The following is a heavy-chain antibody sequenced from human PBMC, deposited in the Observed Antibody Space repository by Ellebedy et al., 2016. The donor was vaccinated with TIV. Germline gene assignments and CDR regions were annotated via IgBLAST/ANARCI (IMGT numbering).Heavy chain of an antibody. CDR2: ISYDGSNK. V-gene: IGHV3-30-3*01. CDR1: GFTFSSYA. CDR3: ARSPFAQYSSSCLDY. J-gene: IGHJ4*02. D-gene: IGHD6-13*01. Sequence: GGSLRLSCAASGFTFSSYAIHWVRQAPGKGLGWVAGISYDGSNKYYADSAKGRFTISRDNSKNTLYLQMNSLRAEDTAVYYCARSPFAQYSSSCLDYWGQGTLVTVSS.